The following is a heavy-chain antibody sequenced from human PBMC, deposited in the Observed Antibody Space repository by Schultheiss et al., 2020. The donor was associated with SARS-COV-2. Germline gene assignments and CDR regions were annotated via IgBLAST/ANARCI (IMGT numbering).Heavy chain of an antibody. D-gene: IGHD6-19*01. Sequence: SQTLSLTCIVSGGSISSSDYYWAWIRQPPGKGLEWIGNIYYSGRAYYNPSLKSRVSISADTSKNQLYLKLNSVDAADTAVYYCARDRSGWFRYWGQGTLVTVSS. CDR1: GGSISSSDYY. J-gene: IGHJ4*02. CDR2: IYYSGRA. V-gene: IGHV4-39*02. CDR3: ARDRSGWFRY.